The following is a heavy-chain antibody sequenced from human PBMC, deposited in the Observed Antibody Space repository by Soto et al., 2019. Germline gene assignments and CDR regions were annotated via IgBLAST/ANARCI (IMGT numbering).Heavy chain of an antibody. V-gene: IGHV3-30*18. D-gene: IGHD2-2*01. CDR2: ISYDGSNK. J-gene: IGHJ4*02. CDR1: GFTFSSYG. Sequence: SLRLSCAASGFTFSSYGMHWVRQAPGKGLEWVAVISYDGSNKYYADSVKGRFTISRDNSKNTLYLQMNSLRAEDTAVYYCAKDGDRYCSSTSCSFDHWGQGTLVTVSS. CDR3: AKDGDRYCSSTSCSFDH.